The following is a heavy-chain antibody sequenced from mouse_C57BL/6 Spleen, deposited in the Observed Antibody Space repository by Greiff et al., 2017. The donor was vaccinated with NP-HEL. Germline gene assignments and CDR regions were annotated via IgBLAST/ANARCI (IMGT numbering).Heavy chain of an antibody. Sequence: EVKLVESEGGLVQPGSSMKLSCTASGFTFSDYYMAWVRQVPEKGLEWVANINYDGSSTYYLDSLKSRFIISRDNAKNILYLQMSSLKSEDTATYYCARDSSGHYFDYWGQGTTLTVSS. CDR2: INYDGSST. J-gene: IGHJ2*01. CDR1: GFTFSDYY. CDR3: ARDSSGHYFDY. V-gene: IGHV5-16*01. D-gene: IGHD3-2*02.